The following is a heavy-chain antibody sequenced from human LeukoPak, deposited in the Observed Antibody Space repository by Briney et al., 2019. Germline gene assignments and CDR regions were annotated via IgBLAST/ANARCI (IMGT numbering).Heavy chain of an antibody. CDR3: VREGGYCSGGSCRNWFDP. V-gene: IGHV4-39*07. CDR1: GGSISGSTYY. J-gene: IGHJ5*02. D-gene: IGHD2-15*01. CDR2: IYYSGTS. Sequence: SETLSLTCTVSGGSISGSTYYWGWIRQSPGQGLEWIGTIYYSGTSYYSPSLKSRVTISVDTSKNQFSLKLNSVTAADTAVYYCVREGGYCSGGSCRNWFDPWGQGTLVTVSS.